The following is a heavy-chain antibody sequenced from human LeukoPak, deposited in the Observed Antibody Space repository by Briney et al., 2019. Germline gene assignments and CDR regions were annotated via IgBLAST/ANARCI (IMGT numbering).Heavy chain of an antibody. CDR3: ARGLVAAAGTTKLFDY. CDR1: GGSFSGYY. V-gene: IGHV4-34*01. CDR2: INHSGST. D-gene: IGHD6-13*01. J-gene: IGHJ4*02. Sequence: SETLSLTCAVYGGSFSGYYWSWLRQPPGKGLEWIGEINHSGSTNYNPSLKSRVTISVDTSKNQFSLKLSSVTAADTAVYYCARGLVAAAGTTKLFDYWGQGTLVTVSS.